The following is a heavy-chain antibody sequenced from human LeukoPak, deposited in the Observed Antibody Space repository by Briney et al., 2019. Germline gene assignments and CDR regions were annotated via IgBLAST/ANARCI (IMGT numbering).Heavy chain of an antibody. Sequence: SGGSLRLSCAASGFTFSRSSMNWVRQAPGKGLEWVSYISAGSGTIYYADSVKGRFTISRDNAKNSLYLQMNSLRAEDTAVYYCARGKGYMREVDYWGQGALVTVSS. D-gene: IGHD6-13*01. V-gene: IGHV3-48*01. J-gene: IGHJ4*02. CDR2: ISAGSGTI. CDR3: ARGKGYMREVDY. CDR1: GFTFSRSS.